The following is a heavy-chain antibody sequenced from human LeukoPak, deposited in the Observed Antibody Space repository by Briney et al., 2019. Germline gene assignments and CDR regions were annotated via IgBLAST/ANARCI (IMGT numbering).Heavy chain of an antibody. CDR2: ISSSSSYI. Sequence: GGSLRLSCAASGFTFSNYAMNWVRQAPGKGLEWVSSISSSSSYIYYADSVKGRFTISRDNAKNSLYLQMNSLRAEDTAVYYCAGYHAVASDAFDIWGQGTMVTVSS. CDR1: GFTFSNYA. J-gene: IGHJ3*02. CDR3: AGYHAVASDAFDI. D-gene: IGHD6-19*01. V-gene: IGHV3-21*01.